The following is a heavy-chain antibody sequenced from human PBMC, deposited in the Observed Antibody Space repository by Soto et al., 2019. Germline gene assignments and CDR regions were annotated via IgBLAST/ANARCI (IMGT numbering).Heavy chain of an antibody. V-gene: IGHV3-23*01. CDR2: ISGSGGST. J-gene: IGHJ4*02. Sequence: GGSLRLSCAASGFTFSSYAMSWVRQAPGKGLEWVSAISGSGGSTYYADSVKGRFTISRDNSKNTLYLQMNNLRAEDTAVYYCAKNIAAAGTSGYWGQGTLVTVSS. CDR3: AKNIAAAGTSGY. CDR1: GFTFSSYA. D-gene: IGHD6-13*01.